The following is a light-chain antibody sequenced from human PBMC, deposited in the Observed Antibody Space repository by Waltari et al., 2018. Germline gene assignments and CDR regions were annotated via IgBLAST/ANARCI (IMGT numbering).Light chain of an antibody. CDR2: EAS. CDR3: QQYDAYALT. CDR1: QSIRSS. Sequence: DIQMTQSPSTLSASVGDRVTIPGRASQSIRSSLAWYQHKPGKAPKFLIYEASSLESGVPSRFSGSGSGTEVTLTISSLQPDDFATYFGQQYDAYALTFGGGTKVEIK. V-gene: IGKV1-5*03. J-gene: IGKJ4*01.